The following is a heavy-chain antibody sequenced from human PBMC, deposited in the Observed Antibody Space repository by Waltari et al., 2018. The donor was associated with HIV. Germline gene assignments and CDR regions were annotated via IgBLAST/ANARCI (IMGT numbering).Heavy chain of an antibody. CDR3: TRVTGVNYSPGDD. J-gene: IGHJ4*02. CDR2: IKQDGSVT. D-gene: IGHD3-9*01. V-gene: IGHV3-7*04. CDR1: GFTFSSCW. Sequence: EVQLVESGGGLVQPGGSLRLSCVAAGFTFSSCWMSWVRQAPGMGLEWVANIKQDGSVTYYVDSVKGRFTISRDNAKSSLYLQMNSLRAEDTAVYYCTRVTGVNYSPGDDWGQGSLVTVSS.